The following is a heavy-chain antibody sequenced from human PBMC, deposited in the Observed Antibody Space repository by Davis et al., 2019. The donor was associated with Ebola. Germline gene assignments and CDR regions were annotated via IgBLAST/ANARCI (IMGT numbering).Heavy chain of an antibody. J-gene: IGHJ4*02. V-gene: IGHV1-18*01. CDR3: AAGGLSGRGFDY. Sequence: ASVKVSCKASGYTFTSYDINWVRQATGQGLEWMGWINPHNGNTNYAQNVQGRVIMTSDTATTTAYMEVGSLRSDDTAVYYCAAGGLSGRGFDYWGQGTLVTVSS. CDR1: GYTFTSYD. D-gene: IGHD3-16*01. CDR2: INPHNGNT.